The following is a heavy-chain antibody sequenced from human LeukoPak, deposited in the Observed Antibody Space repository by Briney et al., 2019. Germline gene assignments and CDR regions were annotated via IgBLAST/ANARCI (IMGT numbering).Heavy chain of an antibody. Sequence: PWESLKISCTGSGYSSTSYWSRWVRQMPGKGLEWMGIIYPGDSDTRYSPSFQGQVTISADKSISTAYLQWSSLKASDTSMYYCARSAIIYGDYPHYFDYWGQGTLVTVSS. CDR1: GYSSTSYW. CDR3: ARSAIIYGDYPHYFDY. CDR2: IYPGDSDT. D-gene: IGHD4-17*01. J-gene: IGHJ4*02. V-gene: IGHV5-51*01.